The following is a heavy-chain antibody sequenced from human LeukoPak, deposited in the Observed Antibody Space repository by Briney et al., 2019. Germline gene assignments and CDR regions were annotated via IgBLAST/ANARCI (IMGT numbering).Heavy chain of an antibody. CDR1: GGSVSSGSYF. D-gene: IGHD5-12*01. V-gene: IGHV4-61*01. Sequence: SETLSLTCTVSGGSVSSGSYFWTWIRQSPGKRLEYVGYIYDSGRTNYNPSLKSRVTISKDTSKNQFSLKLSSVTAADTAVYYCARNRLGGYSYVYWGQGSLVTVSS. CDR3: ARNRLGGYSYVY. CDR2: IYDSGRT. J-gene: IGHJ4*02.